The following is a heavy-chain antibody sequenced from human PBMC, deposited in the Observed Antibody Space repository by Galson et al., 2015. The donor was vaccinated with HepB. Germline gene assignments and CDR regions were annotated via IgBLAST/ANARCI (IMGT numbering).Heavy chain of an antibody. V-gene: IGHV3-13*01. D-gene: IGHD2-21*02. CDR3: ARHTVVVTALQGYYYGMDV. CDR1: GFTLSSYD. J-gene: IGHJ6*02. CDR2: IGTAGDT. Sequence: SLRLSCAASGFTLSSYDMHWVRQATGKGLEWVSAIGTAGDTYYPGSVKGRFTISRENAKNSLYLQMNSLRAGDTAVYYCARHTVVVTALQGYYYGMDVWGQGTTVTVSS.